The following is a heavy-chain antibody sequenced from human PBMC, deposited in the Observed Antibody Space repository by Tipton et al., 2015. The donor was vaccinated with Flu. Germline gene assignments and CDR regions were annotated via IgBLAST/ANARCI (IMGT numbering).Heavy chain of an antibody. J-gene: IGHJ6*02. D-gene: IGHD3-10*01. CDR2: IYYSGST. CDR1: GGSIGSGGDY. Sequence: LRLSCSVSGGSIGSGGDYWSWIRQHPGKGLEWIGSIYYSGSTYYNPSLESRLSISVDTSKNQFSLKLISMTAADVAVYYCARDQGFGGGLTYDYYAMDVWGQGTTVTVSS. CDR3: ARDQGFGGGLTYDYYAMDV. V-gene: IGHV4-31*03.